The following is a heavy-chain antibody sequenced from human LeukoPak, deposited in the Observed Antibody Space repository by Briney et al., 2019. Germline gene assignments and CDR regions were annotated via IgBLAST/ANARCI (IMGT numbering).Heavy chain of an antibody. Sequence: SETLSLTCAVSGYSISSDYYWGWIRQPPGKGLELIGSIYHSGTTYYNPSLKSRVTISIDTSKNQFSLKLSSVTAADTAVYYCARGQYQLLHAFDIWGQGTMVTVPS. D-gene: IGHD2-2*01. CDR2: IYHSGTT. CDR1: GYSISSDYY. CDR3: ARGQYQLLHAFDI. V-gene: IGHV4-38-2*01. J-gene: IGHJ3*02.